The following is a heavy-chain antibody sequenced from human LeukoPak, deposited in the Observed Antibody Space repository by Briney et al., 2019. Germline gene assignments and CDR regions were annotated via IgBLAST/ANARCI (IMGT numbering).Heavy chain of an antibody. CDR1: RGTFSSYA. D-gene: IGHD4-11*01. CDR2: IIPIFGTA. J-gene: IGHJ4*02. CDR3: ARDGDYSNFDFDY. V-gene: IGHV1-69*13. Sequence: SVKVSCKASRGTFSSYAISWVRQAPGQGLEWMGGIIPIFGTANYAQKFQGRVTITADESTSTAYMELSSLRSEDTAVYYCARDGDYSNFDFDYWGQGTLVTVSS.